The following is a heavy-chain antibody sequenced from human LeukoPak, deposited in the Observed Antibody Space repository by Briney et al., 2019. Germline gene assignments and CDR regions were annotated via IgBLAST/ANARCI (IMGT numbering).Heavy chain of an antibody. CDR1: GFTFSSYA. CDR2: ISYDGSNK. V-gene: IGHV3-30-3*01. D-gene: IGHD2-2*02. Sequence: GGSLRLSCAASGFTFSSYAMHWVRQAPGKGLEWVAVISYDGSNKYYADSVKGRFTISRDNSKNTLYLQMNSLRAEDTAVYYCARDQVVVPAAIKVPFDYWGQGTLVTVSS. J-gene: IGHJ4*02. CDR3: ARDQVVVPAAIKVPFDY.